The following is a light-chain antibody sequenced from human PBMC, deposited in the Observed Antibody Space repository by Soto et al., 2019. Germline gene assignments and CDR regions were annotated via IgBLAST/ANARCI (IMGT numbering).Light chain of an antibody. CDR1: SSNIGNNY. J-gene: IGLJ2*01. Sequence: QSVLTQPPSMSAAPGQKVTISCSGSSSNIGNNYVSWYQQLPGTAPKLLIYENNKRPSGIPDRFSGSKSGTSATLGITGLQTGDEADYYCGTWDSSLRLVVFGGGTQLTVL. V-gene: IGLV1-51*02. CDR3: GTWDSSLRLVV. CDR2: ENN.